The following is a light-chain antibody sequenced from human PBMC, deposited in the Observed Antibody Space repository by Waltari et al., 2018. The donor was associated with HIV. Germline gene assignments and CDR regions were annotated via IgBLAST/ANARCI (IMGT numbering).Light chain of an antibody. CDR1: SLRTYY. V-gene: IGLV3-19*01. Sequence: SSELTQDPDVSVALGQTVRITCQGDSLRTYYAAWYQQKPGRAPVLVVYDKNNRPAGIPDRFSGSRSGNTASLTITGTQAEYEADYYCNSRDSSGNSYVFGAGTKVSVL. CDR2: DKN. J-gene: IGLJ1*01. CDR3: NSRDSSGNSYV.